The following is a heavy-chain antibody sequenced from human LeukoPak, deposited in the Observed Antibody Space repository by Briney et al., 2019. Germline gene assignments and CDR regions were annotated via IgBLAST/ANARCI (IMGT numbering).Heavy chain of an antibody. Sequence: KPGGSLRLSCAASGFTSSDHYMDWVRQAPGKGLEWVSSISSSSYIYYADSVKGRFTISRDNAKNSLYLQMSSLRAEDTAVYYCARDRYYDCSGYQSWEIDYWGQGTLVTVSS. CDR3: ARDRYYDCSGYQSWEIDY. J-gene: IGHJ4*02. V-gene: IGHV3-69-1*01. CDR2: ISSSSYI. CDR1: GFTSSDHY. D-gene: IGHD3-22*01.